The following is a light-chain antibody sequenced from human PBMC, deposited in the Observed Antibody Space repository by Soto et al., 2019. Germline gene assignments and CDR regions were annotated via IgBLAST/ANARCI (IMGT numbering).Light chain of an antibody. CDR1: QSVSTS. J-gene: IGKJ1*01. CDR2: DAS. CDR3: QVRDVWPS. Sequence: IVLTQSPVTLALSPGESAVLSCRASQSVSTSVAWYQHKVGQAPRLFIYDASKRAPGIPPWFTGSGSGTDFTLTISSLEPEDIGVYYCQVRDVWPSFGQGTKVEIK. V-gene: IGKV3-11*01.